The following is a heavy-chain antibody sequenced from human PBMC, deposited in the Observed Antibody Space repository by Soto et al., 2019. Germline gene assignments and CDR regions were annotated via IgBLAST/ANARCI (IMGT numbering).Heavy chain of an antibody. CDR2: ISGSGGNT. V-gene: IGHV3-23*01. D-gene: IGHD6-13*01. CDR3: AKEVPRIVAGEY. J-gene: IGHJ4*02. CDR1: GFSFSNYA. Sequence: EVQLLESGGGLVQPGGSLRLSCAASGFSFSNYAMSWVRQTPGRGLEWVSAISGSGGNTYYADSVKGRFTISRDNSKNTLYLHMNSLRAEDTAVYYCAKEVPRIVAGEYWGEGTLVTVSS.